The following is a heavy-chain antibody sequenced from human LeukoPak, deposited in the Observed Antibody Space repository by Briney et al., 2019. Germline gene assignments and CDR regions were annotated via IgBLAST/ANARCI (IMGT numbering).Heavy chain of an antibody. J-gene: IGHJ4*02. V-gene: IGHV1-46*01. CDR2: INPSGGST. CDR3: ARENPTNYVAYLYYFDY. D-gene: IGHD4-17*01. Sequence: ASVKVSCKASGYTFTSYYMHWVRQAPGQGLEWMGIINPSGGSTNYAQKFQGRVTMTRDTSTSTVYMELSSLRSEDTAVYYCARENPTNYVAYLYYFDYWAQGTLVTVSS. CDR1: GYTFTSYY.